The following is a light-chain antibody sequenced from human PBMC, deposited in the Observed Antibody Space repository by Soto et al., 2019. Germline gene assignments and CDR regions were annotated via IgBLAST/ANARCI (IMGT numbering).Light chain of an antibody. V-gene: IGLV4-69*01. J-gene: IGLJ2*01. CDR3: QTWGTGILV. CDR1: SGHSSDA. CDR2: LNSDGSH. Sequence: QSVLTQAPSASASLGDSVKLTCTLSSGHSSDAIVWHQQQPEKGPRYLMKLNSDGSHIKGDGIPDRFSGSSSGAERYLTISSLQSEDEADYYCQTWGTGILVFGGGTKLTVL.